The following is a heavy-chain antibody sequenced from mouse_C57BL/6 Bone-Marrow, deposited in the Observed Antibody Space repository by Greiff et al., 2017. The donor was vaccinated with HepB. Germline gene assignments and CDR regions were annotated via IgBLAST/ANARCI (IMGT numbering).Heavy chain of an antibody. CDR2: ISSGGSYT. CDR3: ARRGHYYAMDY. CDR1: GFTFSSYG. D-gene: IGHD3-3*01. Sequence: VQLQESGGDLVKPGGSLKFSCAASGFTFSSYGMSWVRQTPDKRLEWVATISSGGSYTYYPDSVKGRFTISRDNAKNTLYLQMSSLKSEDTAMYYCARRGHYYAMDYWGQGTSVTVSS. J-gene: IGHJ4*01. V-gene: IGHV5-6*01.